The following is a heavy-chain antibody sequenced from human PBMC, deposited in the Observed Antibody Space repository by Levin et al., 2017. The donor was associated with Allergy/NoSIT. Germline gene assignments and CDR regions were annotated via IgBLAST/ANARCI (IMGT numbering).Heavy chain of an antibody. V-gene: IGHV3-73*01. CDR3: TRIVGATLVMGL. CDR2: IRSKANSYAT. J-gene: IGHJ4*02. Sequence: QRGESLKISCAASGFTFSGSAMHWVRQASGKGLEWVGRIRSKANSYATAYAASVKGRFTISRDDSKNTAYLQMNSLKTEDTAVYYCTRIVGATLVMGLWGQGTLVTVSS. CDR1: GFTFSGSA. D-gene: IGHD1-26*01.